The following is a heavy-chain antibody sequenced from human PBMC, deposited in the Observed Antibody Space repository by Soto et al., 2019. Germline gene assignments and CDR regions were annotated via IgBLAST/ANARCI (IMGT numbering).Heavy chain of an antibody. CDR2: INWNSGSI. CDR3: VKDESINWYSGHFRH. CDR1: GFTFDDYA. V-gene: IGHV3-9*01. D-gene: IGHD6-13*01. Sequence: GGSLRLPCASPGFTFDDYAMHWVRQVPGKGLEWVSGINWNSGSIGYGASVKGRFAISRDTAKNSLHLQMNSLSAEDTAFYYCVKDESINWYSGHFRHWGQGTLVTVSS. J-gene: IGHJ1*01.